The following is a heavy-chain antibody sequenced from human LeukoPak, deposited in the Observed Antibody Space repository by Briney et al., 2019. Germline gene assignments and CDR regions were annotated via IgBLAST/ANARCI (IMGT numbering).Heavy chain of an antibody. J-gene: IGHJ3*02. V-gene: IGHV3-20*04. D-gene: IGHD6-13*01. CDR1: GFTFDDYG. CDR3: ARDPASSSWGGAFDI. CDR2: INWNGGST. Sequence: PGGSLRLSCAASGFTFDDYGMSWVRQAPGKGLEWVSGINWNGGSTGYADSVKGRFTISRDNAKNSLYLQMNSLRAEDTALYYCARDPASSSWGGAFDIWGQGTMVTVSS.